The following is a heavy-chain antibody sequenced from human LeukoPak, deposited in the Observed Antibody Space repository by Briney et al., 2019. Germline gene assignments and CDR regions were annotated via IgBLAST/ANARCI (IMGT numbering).Heavy chain of an antibody. V-gene: IGHV4-39*07. CDR3: AIPGSGWSNYDAFDI. J-gene: IGHJ3*02. CDR1: GGSISSSSYY. D-gene: IGHD6-19*01. Sequence: SETLSLTCTVSGGSISSSSYYWGWIRQPPGKGLEWIGSIYYSGSTYYNPSLKSRVTISVDTSKNQFSLKLSSVTAADTAVYYCAIPGSGWSNYDAFDIWGQGTMVTVSS. CDR2: IYYSGST.